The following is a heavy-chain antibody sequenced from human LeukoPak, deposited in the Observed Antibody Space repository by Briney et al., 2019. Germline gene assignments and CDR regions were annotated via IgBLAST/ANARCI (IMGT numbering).Heavy chain of an antibody. CDR3: ARDGLSSSWYPGWFDP. V-gene: IGHV6-1*01. D-gene: IGHD6-13*01. CDR1: GDSVSINSAA. Sequence: SQTLSLTCAISGDSVSINSAAWNWIRQSPSRGLEWLGRTYYRSKWYNDYAVSVKSRITINPDTSKNQFSLQLNSVTPEDTAVYYCARDGLSSSWYPGWFDPWGQGTLVTVSS. J-gene: IGHJ5*02. CDR2: TYYRSKWYN.